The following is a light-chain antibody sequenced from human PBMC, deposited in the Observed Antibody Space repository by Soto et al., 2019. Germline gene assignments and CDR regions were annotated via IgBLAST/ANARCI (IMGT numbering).Light chain of an antibody. CDR1: SNDVGAYNY. J-gene: IGLJ1*01. CDR3: SSHSSSSPYV. V-gene: IGLV2-14*01. Sequence: QSALTQPASVSGSPGQSITISCTGTSNDVGAYNYVSWYQQQPGKAPKLMIYEVSHRPSGVSNRFSGSKSGNTASLTISALHVEDEAEYYCSSHSSSSPYVFGTGTKLTVL. CDR2: EVS.